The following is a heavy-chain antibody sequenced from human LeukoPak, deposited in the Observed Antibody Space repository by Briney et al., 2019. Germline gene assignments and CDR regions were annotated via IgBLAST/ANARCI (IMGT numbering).Heavy chain of an antibody. Sequence: GASVKVSCKASGGTFSSYAISWVRQAPGQGLEWMGGIIPIFGTANYAQKFQGRVTITADESTSTAYMELSSLRSEDTAVYHCARGGGYEGYFDYWGQGTLVTVSS. CDR3: ARGGGYEGYFDY. V-gene: IGHV1-69*13. CDR1: GGTFSSYA. J-gene: IGHJ4*02. D-gene: IGHD5-12*01. CDR2: IIPIFGTA.